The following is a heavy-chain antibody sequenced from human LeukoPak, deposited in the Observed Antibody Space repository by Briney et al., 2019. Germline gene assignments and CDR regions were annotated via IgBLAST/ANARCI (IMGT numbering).Heavy chain of an antibody. CDR3: ARVEQQPLDY. CDR2: IYYSAST. V-gene: IGHV4-39*07. J-gene: IGHJ4*02. D-gene: IGHD6-13*01. CDR1: GGSISSSSYY. Sequence: SETLSLTCTVSGGSISSSSYYWGWIRQPPGKGLEWIGSIYYSASTYYNPSLKSRVTISVDTSKNQFSLKLSSVTAADTAVYYCARVEQQPLDYWGQGTLVTVSS.